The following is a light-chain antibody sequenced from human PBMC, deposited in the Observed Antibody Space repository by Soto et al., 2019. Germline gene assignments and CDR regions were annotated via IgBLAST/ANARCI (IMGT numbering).Light chain of an antibody. CDR1: QSVSSN. J-gene: IGKJ3*01. Sequence: EIVMTQSPATLSVSPGERATLSCRASQSVSSNLAWYQQKPGQAPRLLIYGASTRAAGIPARFSGCGSGTEFTFTISSPQSEDFAVDYCEQYNNWPFTFGPGTKVDIK. CDR3: EQYNNWPFT. V-gene: IGKV3-15*01. CDR2: GAS.